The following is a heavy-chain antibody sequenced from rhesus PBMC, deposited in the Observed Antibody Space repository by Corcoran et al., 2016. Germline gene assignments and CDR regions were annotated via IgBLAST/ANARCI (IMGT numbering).Heavy chain of an antibody. J-gene: IGHJ5-1*01. D-gene: IGHD1-44*02. Sequence: EVQLVESGGGLVQPGGSLRLLCAASGFAFSSSAMHWVRQASGKGLEWVGRIRSKSHNYEKGYAGSVKGRFTISRDDSKNTAYLQMNSLKTEDTAVYYCTTGRVWRFDVWGAGVLVTVSS. CDR1: GFAFSSSA. CDR2: IRSKSHNYEK. CDR3: TTGRVWRFDV. V-gene: IGHV3-118*01.